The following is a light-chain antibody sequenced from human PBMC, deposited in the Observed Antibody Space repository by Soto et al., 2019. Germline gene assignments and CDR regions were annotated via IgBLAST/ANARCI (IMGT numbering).Light chain of an antibody. CDR2: GAS. J-gene: IGKJ2*01. V-gene: IGKV3-20*01. Sequence: EIVLTQSPGTLSLSPGERATLSCRASQSVSSSYLAWYQQKPGQAPRLLIYGASSRATGIPDRFSGSGSGPDFTLNISRLEPKDFAVYYCQQYGSSPPYTFGQGTKLEIK. CDR1: QSVSSSY. CDR3: QQYGSSPPYT.